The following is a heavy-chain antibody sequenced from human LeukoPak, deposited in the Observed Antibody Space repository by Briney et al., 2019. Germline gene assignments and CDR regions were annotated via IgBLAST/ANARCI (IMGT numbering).Heavy chain of an antibody. CDR3: ARSPLPGYSSSWYGINY. J-gene: IGHJ4*02. Sequence: ASVKVSCKASGFTFTNYGVSWVRQAPGQGLEWMGWISAYNGNTNYAQKLQGRVTITTDTSTSTAYMELRSLRSDDTAVYYCARSPLPGYSSSWYGINYWGQGTLVTVSS. CDR1: GFTFTNYG. D-gene: IGHD6-13*01. CDR2: ISAYNGNT. V-gene: IGHV1-18*01.